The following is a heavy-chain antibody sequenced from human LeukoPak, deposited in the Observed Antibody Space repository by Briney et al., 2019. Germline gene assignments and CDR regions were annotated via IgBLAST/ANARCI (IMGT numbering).Heavy chain of an antibody. V-gene: IGHV4-34*01. D-gene: IGHD1-26*01. Sequence: PSETLSLTCAVCGGSFSGYYWSWIRQPPGKGLEWIGEINHSGSTNYNPSLKSRVTISVDTSKNQFSLKLSSVAAADTAVYYCARRVGYFDYWGQGTLVTVSS. CDR3: ARRVGYFDY. CDR1: GGSFSGYY. CDR2: INHSGST. J-gene: IGHJ4*02.